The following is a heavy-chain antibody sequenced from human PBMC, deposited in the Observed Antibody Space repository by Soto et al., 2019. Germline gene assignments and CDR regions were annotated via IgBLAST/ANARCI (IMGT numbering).Heavy chain of an antibody. Sequence: QVQLQESGPGLVKPSETLSLTCTVSGGSISSYYWSWIRQPPGKGLEWIGYIYYSGSTNYNPSLTSRLTISVDTCNNQFSLKLSSVTAADTAVYYCARRWGAAFAYWGQGTLVTVSP. V-gene: IGHV4-59*08. J-gene: IGHJ4*02. D-gene: IGHD2-15*01. CDR2: IYYSGST. CDR1: GGSISSYY. CDR3: ARRWGAAFAY.